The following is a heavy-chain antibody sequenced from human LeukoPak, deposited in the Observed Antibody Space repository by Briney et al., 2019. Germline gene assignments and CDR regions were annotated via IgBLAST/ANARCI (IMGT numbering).Heavy chain of an antibody. J-gene: IGHJ6*02. CDR3: AREYSSGWYGGHYYGMDV. Sequence: PGGSLRLSCAASGFTFSSYGMYWVRQAPGKGLEWVAVIWYDGSNKYYADSVKGRFTISRDNSKNTLYLQMNSLRAEDTAVYYCAREYSSGWYGGHYYGMDVWGQGTTVTVSS. CDR1: GFTFSSYG. V-gene: IGHV3-33*01. D-gene: IGHD6-19*01. CDR2: IWYDGSNK.